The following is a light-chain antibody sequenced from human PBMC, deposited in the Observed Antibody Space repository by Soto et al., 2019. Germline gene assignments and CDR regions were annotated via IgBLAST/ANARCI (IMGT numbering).Light chain of an antibody. J-gene: IGKJ3*01. V-gene: IGKV1-12*01. Sequence: IQMTQSPSSMSASVGDTVTITCRASESIAGWLAWYQQKPGEDPKLLIYAASTLQSGVPSRLSGSGYGTECTLTINGLQPEDFATYYCQRPYTFPLTFGPGTKVDI. CDR3: QRPYTFPLT. CDR2: AAS. CDR1: ESIAGW.